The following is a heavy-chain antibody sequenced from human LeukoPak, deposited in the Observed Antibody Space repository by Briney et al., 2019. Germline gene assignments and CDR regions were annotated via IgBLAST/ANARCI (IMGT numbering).Heavy chain of an antibody. Sequence: ASVKVSCKASGYTFTGYYMHWVRQAPGQGLEWMGWINPNSGGTNYAQKFQGRVTMARDTSISTAYMELSRLRSDDTAVYYCAKDSWVPSKPYGSGSYNDYWGQGTLVTVSS. V-gene: IGHV1-2*02. CDR3: AKDSWVPSKPYGSGSYNDY. CDR1: GYTFTGYY. D-gene: IGHD3-10*01. J-gene: IGHJ4*02. CDR2: INPNSGGT.